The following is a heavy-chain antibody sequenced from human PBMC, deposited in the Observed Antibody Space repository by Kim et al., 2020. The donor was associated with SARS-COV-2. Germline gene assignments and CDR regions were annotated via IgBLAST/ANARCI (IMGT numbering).Heavy chain of an antibody. Sequence: AAVNDSCKASGYTFTSYSMHWVRQAPGQRLEWMGWINAGNGNTKYSQKFQGRVTIPMDTSSSTASMELSSLRSEDTAVYYCARVRWQGLETESFDYWGQG. CDR1: GYTFTSYS. CDR3: ARVRWQGLETESFDY. V-gene: IGHV1-3*01. J-gene: IGHJ4*02. CDR2: INAGNGNT. D-gene: IGHD6-19*01.